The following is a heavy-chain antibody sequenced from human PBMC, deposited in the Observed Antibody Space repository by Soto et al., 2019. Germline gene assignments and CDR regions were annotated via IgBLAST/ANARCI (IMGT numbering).Heavy chain of an antibody. Sequence: PSETLSLTCAVSGYSISSGYYWGWIRQPPGKGLEWIGSIYHSGSTYYNPSLKSRVTISVDTSKNQFSLKLSSVTAADTAVYYCAREDQVEMATITRCDYWGQGTLVTVSS. CDR1: GYSISSGYY. D-gene: IGHD4-4*01. J-gene: IGHJ4*02. V-gene: IGHV4-38-2*02. CDR3: AREDQVEMATITRCDY. CDR2: IYHSGST.